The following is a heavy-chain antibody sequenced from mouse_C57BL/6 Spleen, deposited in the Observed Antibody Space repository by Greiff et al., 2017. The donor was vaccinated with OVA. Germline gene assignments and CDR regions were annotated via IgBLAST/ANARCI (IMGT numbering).Heavy chain of an antibody. V-gene: IGHV1-72*01. CDR3: ARRKGITTVVADYAMDD. J-gene: IGHJ4*01. CDR2: IAPNSGGT. CDR1: GYTFTSYW. Sequence: QVQLQQPGAELVKPGASVKLSCKASGYTFTSYWMHWVKQRPGRGLEWIGRIAPNSGGTKYNEKFKSKATLTVDKPSSTAYMQLSSLTSEDSAVYYCARRKGITTVVADYAMDDWGQGTSVAVSS. D-gene: IGHD1-1*01.